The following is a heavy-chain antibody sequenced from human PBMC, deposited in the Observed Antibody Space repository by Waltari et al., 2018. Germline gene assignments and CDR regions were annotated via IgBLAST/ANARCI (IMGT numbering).Heavy chain of an antibody. CDR1: GFTFSSYW. CDR3: AVKYQLLSDWYFDL. J-gene: IGHJ2*01. Sequence: VQLVESGGGLVQPGGSLRLSCAASGFTFSSYWMHWVRQAPGKGLVWVSRINSDGSSTSYADSVKGRFTISRDNAKNTLYLQMNSLRAEDTAVYYCAVKYQLLSDWYFDLWGRGTLVTVSS. D-gene: IGHD2-2*01. V-gene: IGHV3-74*01. CDR2: INSDGSST.